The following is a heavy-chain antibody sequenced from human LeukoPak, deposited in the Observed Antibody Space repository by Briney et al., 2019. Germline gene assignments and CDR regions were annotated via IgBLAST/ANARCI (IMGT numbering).Heavy chain of an antibody. J-gene: IGHJ4*02. Sequence: PSETLSLTCTVSGGSISSGSYYWSWIRQPAGKGLEWIVRIYTSGSTNYNPSLKSRVTISVDTSQNQFSLKLSSVTAADTAVYYCARAFHCSSTNCYTRGLDYWGQGTLVTVSS. CDR2: IYTSGST. D-gene: IGHD2-2*02. CDR3: ARAFHCSSTNCYTRGLDY. CDR1: GGSISSGSYY. V-gene: IGHV4-61*02.